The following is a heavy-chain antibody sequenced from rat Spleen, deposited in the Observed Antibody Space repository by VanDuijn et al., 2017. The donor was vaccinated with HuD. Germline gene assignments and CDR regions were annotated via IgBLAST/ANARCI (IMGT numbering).Heavy chain of an antibody. D-gene: IGHD2-5*01. CDR3: SRGGYFRH. CDR2: IKARSNNYAT. J-gene: IGHJ2*01. Sequence: EVQLVQTGGSLVQPGTSLKLTCATSGFNFNYAWMHWVRQSPEKQLEWVAHIKARSNNYATYYAESVKGRFTISRDDSKTSIYLQMNSLKDEDTAIYYCSRGGYFRHWGQGVMVTVSS. V-gene: IGHV6-8*01. CDR1: GFNFNYAW.